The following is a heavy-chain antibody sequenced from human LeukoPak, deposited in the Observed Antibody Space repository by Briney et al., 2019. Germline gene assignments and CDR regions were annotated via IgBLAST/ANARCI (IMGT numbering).Heavy chain of an antibody. Sequence: SETLSLTCTVSGGPIRSYYWSWIRQPPGKGLEWIGYIYYTGSTNYNPSLKSRVTISVDTSKNQFSLKLSSVTAADTAVYYCARDYGEDYWYFDLWGRGTLVTVSS. J-gene: IGHJ2*01. CDR2: IYYTGST. CDR1: GGPIRSYY. D-gene: IGHD4-17*01. V-gene: IGHV4-59*12. CDR3: ARDYGEDYWYFDL.